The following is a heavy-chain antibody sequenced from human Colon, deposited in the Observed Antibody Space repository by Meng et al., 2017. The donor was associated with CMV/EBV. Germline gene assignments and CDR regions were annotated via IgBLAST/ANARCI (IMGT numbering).Heavy chain of an antibody. CDR2: IHYSGRN. Sequence: SETLSLTCTVPGVSISTGGYYWNWIRQHPGKGREWIGYIHYSGRNDYNPSLKSRVTISPDYSKNQVSLKLTSVTAADTAVYFCARRGAWGDYYGLDVWGSGTTVTVSS. CDR3: ARRGAWGDYYGLDV. D-gene: IGHD7-27*01. CDR1: GVSISTGGYY. J-gene: IGHJ6*04. V-gene: IGHV4-31*03.